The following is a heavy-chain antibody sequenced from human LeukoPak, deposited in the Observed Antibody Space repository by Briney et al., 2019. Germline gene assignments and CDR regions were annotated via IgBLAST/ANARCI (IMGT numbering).Heavy chain of an antibody. V-gene: IGHV3-30*18. CDR3: AKQMAVDYFDY. Sequence: PGRSLRLSCAASGFTFSNFGMHWVRQAPGKGLEWVAVISYDGKNEYYTDSVKGRFTISRDNAKNTLYLQMNSLRAEDTAVYYCAKQMAVDYFDYWGQGALVTVSS. CDR1: GFTFSNFG. J-gene: IGHJ4*02. CDR2: ISYDGKNE. D-gene: IGHD5-24*01.